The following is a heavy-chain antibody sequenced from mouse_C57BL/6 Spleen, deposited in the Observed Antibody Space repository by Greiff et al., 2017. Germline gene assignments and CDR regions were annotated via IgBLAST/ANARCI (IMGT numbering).Heavy chain of an antibody. D-gene: IGHD1-2*01. V-gene: IGHV10-3*01. CDR1: GFTFNTYA. CDR3: VRDKGTAYYFDY. Sequence: VQLKQSGGGLVQPKGSLKLSCAASGFTFNTYAMHWVRQAPGKGLEWVARIRSKSSNYATYYADSVKDRFTISRDDSQSMLYLQMNNLKTEDTAMYYCVRDKGTAYYFDYWGQGTTLTVSS. J-gene: IGHJ2*01. CDR2: IRSKSSNYAT.